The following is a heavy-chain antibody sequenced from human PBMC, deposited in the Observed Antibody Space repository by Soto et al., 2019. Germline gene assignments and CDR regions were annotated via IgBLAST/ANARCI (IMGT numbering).Heavy chain of an antibody. V-gene: IGHV4-30-4*01. CDR3: ARXSGYDSSGYYYLSGMDV. Sequence: PSATLSLTCTVSGGSISGGDYYWSWIRQPPGKGLEWIGYIYYSGSTYYNPSLKSRVTISVDMSKNQFSLKLSSVTAADTAVYYCARXSGYDSSGYYYLSGMDVWGQGTTVTVSS. J-gene: IGHJ6*02. CDR2: IYYSGST. D-gene: IGHD3-22*01. CDR1: GGSISGGDYY.